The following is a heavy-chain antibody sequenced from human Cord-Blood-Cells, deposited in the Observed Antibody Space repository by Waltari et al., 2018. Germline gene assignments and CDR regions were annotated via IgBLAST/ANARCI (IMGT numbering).Heavy chain of an antibody. J-gene: IGHJ3*02. CDR2: MNPNSGNT. V-gene: IGHV1-8*03. Sequence: QVQLVQSGAEVKKPGASVKVSCKASGYTFTSYDINWVRQATGTGLEWMGWMNPNSGNTGYAQKFQGRVTITRNTSISTAYMELSSLRSEDTAVYYCARRIAAAGTGFIDAFDIWGQGTMVTVSS. D-gene: IGHD6-13*01. CDR3: ARRIAAAGTGFIDAFDI. CDR1: GYTFTSYD.